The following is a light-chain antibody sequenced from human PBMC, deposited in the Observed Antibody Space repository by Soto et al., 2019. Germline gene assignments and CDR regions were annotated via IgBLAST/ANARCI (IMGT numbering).Light chain of an antibody. CDR3: QQSYTTPPT. J-gene: IGKJ4*01. CDR1: QYISDF. V-gene: IGKV1-39*01. CDR2: AAS. Sequence: DIQMTQSPSSLSVSVGDRVTITCRASQYISDFLNWYQQKPGKAPVILIYAASTLQSGVPSRFTGSRSETNFTLIISSLQPDDFATYYCQQSYTTPPTLGGGTKVDI.